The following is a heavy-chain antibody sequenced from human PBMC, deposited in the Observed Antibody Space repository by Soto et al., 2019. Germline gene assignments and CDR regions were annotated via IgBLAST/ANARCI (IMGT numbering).Heavy chain of an antibody. CDR3: ARAAFPNNAFDI. D-gene: IGHD3-3*02. J-gene: IGHJ3*02. V-gene: IGHV4-30-2*01. CDR2: IYRSGST. Sequence: QLQLQESGSGLVKPSQTLSLTCAVSGGSISSGGYSWSWIRQPPGKGLECIGYIYRSGSTNYNPSLTSRVTISVDRSKNQFSLNLSSVTAADTAVYYCARAAFPNNAFDIWGQGTMVTVSS. CDR1: GGSISSGGYS.